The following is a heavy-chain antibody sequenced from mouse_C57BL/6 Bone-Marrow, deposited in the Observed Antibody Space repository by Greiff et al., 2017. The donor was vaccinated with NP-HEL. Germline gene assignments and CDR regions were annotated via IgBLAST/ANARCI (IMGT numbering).Heavy chain of an antibody. V-gene: IGHV1-59*01. D-gene: IGHD6-1*01. Sequence: VQLQQPGAELVRPGTSVKLSCKASGYTFTSYWMHWVKQRPGQGLEWIGVIDPSDSYTNYNQQFKGKATLTVDTSSSTAYMQLSSLTSEDSAVYYCARSAYYFDYWGQGTTLTVSS. CDR3: ARSAYYFDY. CDR1: GYTFTSYW. J-gene: IGHJ2*01. CDR2: IDPSDSYT.